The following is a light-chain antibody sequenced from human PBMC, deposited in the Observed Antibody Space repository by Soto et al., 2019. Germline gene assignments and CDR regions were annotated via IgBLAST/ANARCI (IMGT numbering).Light chain of an antibody. V-gene: IGKV1-6*02. Sequence: IQLTQSPSFLSASVGDRVTITCRASQGIRNDLGWYQQKPGKAPKLLIYAATTLQSGVPSRFSGSGSGTDFTLTISSLQPEDFATYYCLQDYNYPLTFGGGTKVDI. CDR3: LQDYNYPLT. CDR2: AAT. CDR1: QGIRND. J-gene: IGKJ4*01.